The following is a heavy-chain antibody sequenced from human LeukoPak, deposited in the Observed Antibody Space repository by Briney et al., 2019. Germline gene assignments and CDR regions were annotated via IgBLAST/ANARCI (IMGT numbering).Heavy chain of an antibody. D-gene: IGHD3-22*01. J-gene: IGHJ3*02. CDR1: GGSFSNYY. CDR2: IYYIGST. CDR3: ARHHYYDSSGYGPIDAFDI. V-gene: IGHV4-59*08. Sequence: SETLSLTCTVSGGSFSNYYWSWIRQPPGKGLEWIGHIYYIGSTNYNPSLKSRVTISVDTSKNQFSLKLSSVTAADTAVYYCARHHYYDSSGYGPIDAFDIWGQGTRVTVSS.